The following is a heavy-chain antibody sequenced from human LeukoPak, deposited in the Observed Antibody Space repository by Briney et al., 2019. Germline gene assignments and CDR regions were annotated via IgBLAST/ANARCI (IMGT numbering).Heavy chain of an antibody. CDR2: IYHTGST. V-gene: IGHV4-38-2*01. D-gene: IGHD2-2*01. Sequence: SETLSLTCAVSGYSISSGYYWGWIRQPPGKGLEWIGSIYHTGSTYYNPSLKIRVTISVDTSKNQFSLKLSSVTAADTAVYYCARHPSLPIVVVPEHYYDYWGQGTLVTVSS. CDR3: ARHPSLPIVVVPEHYYDY. CDR1: GYSISSGYY. J-gene: IGHJ4*02.